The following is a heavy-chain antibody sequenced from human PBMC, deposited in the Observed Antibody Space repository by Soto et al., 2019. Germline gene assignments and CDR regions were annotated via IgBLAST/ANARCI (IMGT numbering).Heavy chain of an antibody. J-gene: IGHJ3*02. CDR1: GFTVGDYA. CDR2: IRSKAYGGAT. V-gene: IGHV3-49*03. Sequence: GGSLRLSCTASGFTVGDYAMSWFRQAPGKGLEWVGFIRSKAYGGATEYAASVKGRFTISRDDSKSIAYLQRNSLKTEDTAVYYCTRGPTYYYDSSGYPNDAFDIWGQGTMVTVSS. CDR3: TRGPTYYYDSSGYPNDAFDI. D-gene: IGHD3-22*01.